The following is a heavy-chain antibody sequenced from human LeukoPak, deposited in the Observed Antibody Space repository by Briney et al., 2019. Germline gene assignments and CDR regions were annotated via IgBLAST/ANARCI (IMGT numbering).Heavy chain of an antibody. CDR1: GGSSSAYY. V-gene: IGHV4-34*01. Sequence: PSETLSLTCAVYGGSSSAYYWSCIRQPPGKGLEWIGEINHSGRTNYNPSLKSRVTISVDTSKNQFSLKLNSVTAADTAVYYCARRWGSGSFPYYMDVWGKGTTVTISS. D-gene: IGHD3-10*01. CDR3: ARRWGSGSFPYYMDV. CDR2: INHSGRT. J-gene: IGHJ6*03.